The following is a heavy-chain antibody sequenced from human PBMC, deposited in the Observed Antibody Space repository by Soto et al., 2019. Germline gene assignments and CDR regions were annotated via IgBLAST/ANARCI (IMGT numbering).Heavy chain of an antibody. V-gene: IGHV4-61*01. CDR1: GGSVSSGSYY. D-gene: IGHD3-22*01. CDR2: IYYSGST. CDR3: ARTPYYYDSSGYYDKDY. J-gene: IGHJ4*02. Sequence: SETLSLTCTVSGGSVSSGSYYWSWIRQPPGKGLEWIGYIYYSGSTNYNPSLKSRVTISADTSKNQFSLKLSSVTAADTAVYYCARTPYYYDSSGYYDKDYWGQGTLVTVSS.